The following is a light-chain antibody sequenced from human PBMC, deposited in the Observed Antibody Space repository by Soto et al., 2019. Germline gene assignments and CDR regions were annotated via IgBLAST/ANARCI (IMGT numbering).Light chain of an antibody. CDR3: GSWDSSLSAYV. CDR2: DDT. V-gene: IGLV1-51*01. CDR1: SSNIGGNS. J-gene: IGLJ1*01. Sequence: QSVLTQPPSASGAPGQRVTISCSGSSSNIGGNSVSWYQQLPGTAPKLLIYDDTKRPSGIPDRFSGSKSGTSATLGITGFQTGDEADYYCGSWDSSLSAYVFGTGTKVTVL.